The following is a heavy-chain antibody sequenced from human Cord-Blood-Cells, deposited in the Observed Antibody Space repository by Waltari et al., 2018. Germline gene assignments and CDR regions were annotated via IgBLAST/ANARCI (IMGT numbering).Heavy chain of an antibody. D-gene: IGHD1-26*01. CDR2: VIPIIGTA. Sequence: QVQLVQSGAEVKKPGSSVKVSCKASGGTFSSYAISWVRQAPGQGLEWMGGVIPIIGTANNAPKSQSRVKMTGYRSTHTAYMGLSSLRAEDTAVYYWGRQTGYRGSYPDYWGQGTLFTVSS. CDR3: GRQTGYRGSYPDY. CDR1: GGTFSSYA. V-gene: IGHV1-69*06. J-gene: IGHJ4*02.